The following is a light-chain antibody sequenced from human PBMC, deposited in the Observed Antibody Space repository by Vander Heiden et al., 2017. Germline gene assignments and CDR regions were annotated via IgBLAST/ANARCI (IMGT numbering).Light chain of an antibody. CDR2: GAS. Sequence: TRSPATLSVSPGERATLSCRASQSVSSNLAWYQQKPGQPPRLLIYGASTRTTGIPARFSGSGSGTEFTLTISSLQSEDFAVYYCQQYNNWPPWTFGQGTKVEIK. V-gene: IGKV3-15*01. J-gene: IGKJ1*01. CDR3: QQYNNWPPWT. CDR1: QSVSSN.